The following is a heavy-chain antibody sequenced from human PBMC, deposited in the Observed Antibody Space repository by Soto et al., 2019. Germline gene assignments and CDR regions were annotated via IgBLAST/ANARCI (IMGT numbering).Heavy chain of an antibody. J-gene: IGHJ4*02. D-gene: IGHD6-19*01. CDR3: ARGYSSGWYYFDY. CDR2: INSDGSST. Sequence: EVQLVESGGGLVQPGGSLRLSCVASGFTFSSYWMYWVRQSPGKGLVWVSRINSDGSSTSYADSVKGRFTISRDNAKNTLSLQMDSLRVEDTAVYYGARGYSSGWYYFDYWGQGTLVTVSS. V-gene: IGHV3-74*01. CDR1: GFTFSSYW.